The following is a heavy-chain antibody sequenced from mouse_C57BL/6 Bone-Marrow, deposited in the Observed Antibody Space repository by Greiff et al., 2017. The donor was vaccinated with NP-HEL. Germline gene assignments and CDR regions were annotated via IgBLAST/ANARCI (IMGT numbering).Heavy chain of an antibody. J-gene: IGHJ4*01. CDR2: ISNGGGST. CDR1: GFTFSDYY. V-gene: IGHV5-12*01. D-gene: IGHD2-4*01. Sequence: EVKLVESGGGLVQPGGSLKLSCAASGFTFSDYYMYWVRQTPEKRLEWVAYISNGGGSTYYPDTVKGRFTISRDNAKNTLYLQMSRLKSEDTAMYYCARPLYYDYGIYYAMDYWGQGTSVTVSS. CDR3: ARPLYYDYGIYYAMDY.